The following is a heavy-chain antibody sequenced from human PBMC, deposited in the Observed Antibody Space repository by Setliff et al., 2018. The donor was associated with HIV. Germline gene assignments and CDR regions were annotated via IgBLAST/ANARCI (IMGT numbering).Heavy chain of an antibody. V-gene: IGHV1-2*06. D-gene: IGHD3-22*01. CDR3: ARGSFYDSSGDYFDY. Sequence: GASVKVSCKASGYSFTGYYMHWVRQAPGQGLEWMGRIKPNSGGTNYAQKFQVRVTMTRDTFISTTYMELSRLRSDDTAVYYCARGSFYDSSGDYFDYWGQGTLVTVSS. CDR1: GYSFTGYY. CDR2: IKPNSGGT. J-gene: IGHJ4*02.